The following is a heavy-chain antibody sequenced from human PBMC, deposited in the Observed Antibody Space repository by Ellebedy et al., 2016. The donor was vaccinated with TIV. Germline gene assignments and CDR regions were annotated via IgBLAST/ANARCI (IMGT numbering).Heavy chain of an antibody. V-gene: IGHV1-18*01. Sequence: AASVKVSCKASGYPFTSYGISWVRQAPGQGLEWMAWISAYNGNTRYAQMLQGRVTMTTDTFTSTAYMELRSLRSDDTAVYYCARYCNSTTCSNWFDPWGQGTLVTVSS. CDR1: GYPFTSYG. J-gene: IGHJ5*02. CDR2: ISAYNGNT. CDR3: ARYCNSTTCSNWFDP. D-gene: IGHD2-2*01.